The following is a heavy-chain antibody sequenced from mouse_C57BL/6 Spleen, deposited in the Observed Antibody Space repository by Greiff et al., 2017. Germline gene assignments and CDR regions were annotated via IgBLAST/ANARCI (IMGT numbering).Heavy chain of an antibody. CDR2: INPNNGGT. J-gene: IGHJ1*03. V-gene: IGHV1-26*01. Sequence: EVQLQQSGPELVKPGASVKISCKASGYTFTDYYMNWVKQSHGQSLEWIGDINPNNGGTSYNQKFKGKATLTVDKSSSTAYMELRSLTSEDSAVYYCARGGDYDVGWYFDVWGTGTTVTVSS. CDR3: ARGGDYDVGWYFDV. CDR1: GYTFTDYY. D-gene: IGHD2-4*01.